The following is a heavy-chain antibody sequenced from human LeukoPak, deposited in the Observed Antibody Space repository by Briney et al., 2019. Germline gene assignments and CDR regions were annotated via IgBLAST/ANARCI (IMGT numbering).Heavy chain of an antibody. V-gene: IGHV3-33*01. J-gene: IGHJ4*02. D-gene: IGHD6-13*01. CDR3: ARDPAGKYSSSWFDY. CDR2: IWYDGSNK. CDR1: GFTFSSYA. Sequence: PGGSLRLSCTASGFTFSSYAMHWVRRAPGKGLEWVAVIWYDGSNKYYPDSVKGRFTFSRDNSKNTLYLQMNSLRVEDTAVYYCARDPAGKYSSSWFDYWGQGTLVTVSS.